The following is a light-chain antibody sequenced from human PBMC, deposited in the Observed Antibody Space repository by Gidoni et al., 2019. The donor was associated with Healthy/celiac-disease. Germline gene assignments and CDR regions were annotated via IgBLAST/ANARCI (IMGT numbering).Light chain of an antibody. CDR2: AAS. J-gene: IGKJ3*01. V-gene: IGKV1-9*01. CDR1: QGISSY. Sequence: DIQLTQSPSFLSASVGDRVTITCRASQGISSYLAWYQQEPGKAPKLLIYAASTLQSGVPSRFSGSGSGTEFTLTISSLQPEDLATYYCQQRNSYPRFTFGPGTKVDIK. CDR3: QQRNSYPRFT.